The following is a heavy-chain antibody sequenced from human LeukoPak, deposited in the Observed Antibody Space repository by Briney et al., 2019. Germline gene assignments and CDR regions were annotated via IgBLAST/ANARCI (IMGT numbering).Heavy chain of an antibody. CDR1: GLTFRNFW. CDR3: ARSYGHSIDY. Sequence: GGSLRLSCAASGLTFRNFWMCWVRQAPGKGLEWVATIKQDGSGQYYVDSVKGRFTISRDNAQNSLYLQMNNLRAEDTAVYYCARSYGHSIDYWGQGTLVTVSS. V-gene: IGHV3-7*01. CDR2: IKQDGSGQ. D-gene: IGHD3-10*01. J-gene: IGHJ4*02.